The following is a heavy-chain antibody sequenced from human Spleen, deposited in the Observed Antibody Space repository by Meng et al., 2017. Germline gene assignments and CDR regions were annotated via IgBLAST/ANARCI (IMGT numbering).Heavy chain of an antibody. J-gene: IGHJ6*02. V-gene: IGHV3-21*01. CDR2: ISSSSSYI. Sequence: GESLKISCAASGFTFSSYSMNWVRQAPGKGLEWVSSISSSSSYIYYADSVKGRFTISRDNAKNSLYLQMNSLRAEDTAVYYCARRDYWYNYGMDVWGQGTTVTVSS. CDR1: GFTFSSYS. CDR3: ARRDYWYNYGMDV.